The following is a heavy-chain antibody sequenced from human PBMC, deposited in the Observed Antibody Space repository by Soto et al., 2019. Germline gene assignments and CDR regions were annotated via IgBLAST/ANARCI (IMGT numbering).Heavy chain of an antibody. CDR2: IWYDGSNK. D-gene: IGHD2-15*01. V-gene: IGHV3-33*01. CDR3: ARGMGVVAARILDY. J-gene: IGHJ4*02. Sequence: GGSLRLSCAASGFTFSSYGMHWVRQAPGKGLEWVAVIWYDGSNKYYADSVKGRFTISRDNSKNTLYLQMNSLRAEDTAVYYCARGMGVVAARILDYWGQGTLVTVS. CDR1: GFTFSSYG.